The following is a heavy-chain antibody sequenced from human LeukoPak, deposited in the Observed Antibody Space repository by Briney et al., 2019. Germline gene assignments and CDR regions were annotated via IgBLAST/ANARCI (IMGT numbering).Heavy chain of an antibody. D-gene: IGHD7-27*01. Sequence: ASVKVSCKASGYTFIHYFIHWVRQAPGQGLEWMGRINSNSGVTEYTQKFQGRVTMTRDTSITTVYMELSSLTSDDTAVYYCARDLSSTSNWELDYWSQGTLVTVSS. J-gene: IGHJ4*02. CDR3: ARDLSSTSNWELDY. CDR1: GYTFIHYF. CDR2: INSNSGVT. V-gene: IGHV1-2*06.